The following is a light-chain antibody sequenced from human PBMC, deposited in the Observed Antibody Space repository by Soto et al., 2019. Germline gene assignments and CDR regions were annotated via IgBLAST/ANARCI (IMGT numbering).Light chain of an antibody. J-gene: IGLJ2*01. CDR1: SSDVGGYNY. CDR3: TSYASGNSLVV. Sequence: QSALTQPASVSGSPGQSITISCTGTSSDVGGYNYVSWYQQHPGKAPKLMIYDVSNRPSGVSNRFSGSKSGNTASLTISGLQAEDVSDYYCTSYASGNSLVVFGGGNQLSGL. CDR2: DVS. V-gene: IGLV2-14*03.